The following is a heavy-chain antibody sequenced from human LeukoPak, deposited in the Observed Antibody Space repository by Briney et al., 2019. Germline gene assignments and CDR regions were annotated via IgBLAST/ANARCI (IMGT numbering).Heavy chain of an antibody. V-gene: IGHV5-51*01. CDR2: IYPGDSDT. CDR3: ARHPDEDDFWSGYFNY. D-gene: IGHD3-3*01. J-gene: IGHJ4*02. CDR1: GYSFTSCW. Sequence: GESLKISCKGSGYSFTSCWIGWVRQMPGKGLEWMGIIYPGDSDTRYSPSFQGQVTISADKSISTAYLQWSSLKASDTAMYYCARHPDEDDFWSGYFNYWGQGTLVTVSS.